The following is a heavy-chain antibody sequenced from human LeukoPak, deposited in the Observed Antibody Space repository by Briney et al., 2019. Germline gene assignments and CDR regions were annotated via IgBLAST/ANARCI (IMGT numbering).Heavy chain of an antibody. D-gene: IGHD3-22*01. CDR2: IYYSGST. J-gene: IGHJ6*02. CDR3: ARDGEARYYYDSSGPFYYYGMDV. Sequence: PSETLSLTCTVSGGSISSGGYYWSWIRQHPGKGLEWIGYIYYSGSTNYNPSLKSRVTISVDTSKNQFSLKLSSVTAADTAVYYCARDGEARYYYDSSGPFYYYGMDVWGQGTTVTVSS. CDR1: GGSISSGGYY. V-gene: IGHV4-61*08.